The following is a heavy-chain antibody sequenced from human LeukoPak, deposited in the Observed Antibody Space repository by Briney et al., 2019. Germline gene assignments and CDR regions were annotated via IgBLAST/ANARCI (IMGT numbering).Heavy chain of an antibody. D-gene: IGHD3-22*01. J-gene: IGHJ4*02. CDR2: IHSGGST. CDR3: ARDPKYYDTSGYYLGY. Sequence: PGGSLRLSCAASGFIVSNNYMSWVRQAPGKGLEWVSVIHSGGSTSYADSVKGRFTISRDNSKNTLYLQLNSLGAEDTAVYYCARDPKYYDTSGYYLGYWGQGTLVTVSS. V-gene: IGHV3-53*01. CDR1: GFIVSNNY.